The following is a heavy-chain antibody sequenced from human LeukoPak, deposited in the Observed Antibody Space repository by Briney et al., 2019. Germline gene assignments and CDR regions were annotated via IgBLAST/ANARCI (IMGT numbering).Heavy chain of an antibody. Sequence: SETLSLTCSVSGVPISTYYWSWLRQSPGKGLEWIAYVYYNGDIMYNPSLKSRVTISLDTSKNRFSLKLSSVTAADTAVYYCARDRYSGYDGFGAFDIWGQGTMVTVSS. CDR2: VYYNGDI. V-gene: IGHV4-59*01. CDR3: ARDRYSGYDGFGAFDI. D-gene: IGHD5-12*01. J-gene: IGHJ3*02. CDR1: GVPISTYY.